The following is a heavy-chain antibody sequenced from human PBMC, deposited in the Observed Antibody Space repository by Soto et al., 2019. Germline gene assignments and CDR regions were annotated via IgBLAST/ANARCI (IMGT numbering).Heavy chain of an antibody. J-gene: IGHJ4*02. CDR1: GESISSSSYY. V-gene: IGHV4-39*01. CDR2: IYYSGRT. Sequence: SETLSLTCIVSGESISSSSYYWGWIRQPPGKGLEWIGSIYYSGRTYYNPSFKSRVTISIDTSKNQFSLKLSSVTATDTAVYYCSRQRTTVVTQAYFDHWGQGALVTVSS. CDR3: SRQRTTVVTQAYFDH. D-gene: IGHD2-21*02.